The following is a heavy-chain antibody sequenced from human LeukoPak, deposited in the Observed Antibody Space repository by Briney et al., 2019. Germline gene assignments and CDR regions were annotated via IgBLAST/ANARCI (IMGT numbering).Heavy chain of an antibody. Sequence: GGSLRLSCAASGFTFSSYALSWVRQAPGKGLEWVPAISGSGYSTYYADSVKGRFTISRDNSKNTLYLQVNSLRAEDTAVYYCAKPPYGNSDYYPFDSWGQGTLVSVSS. CDR2: ISGSGYST. V-gene: IGHV3-23*01. J-gene: IGHJ4*02. CDR3: AKPPYGNSDYYPFDS. CDR1: GFTFSSYA. D-gene: IGHD3-22*01.